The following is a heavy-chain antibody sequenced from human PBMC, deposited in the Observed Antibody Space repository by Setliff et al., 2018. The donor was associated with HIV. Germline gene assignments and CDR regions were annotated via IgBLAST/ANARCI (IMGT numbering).Heavy chain of an antibody. J-gene: IGHJ4*02. D-gene: IGHD1-7*01. V-gene: IGHV4-61*05. CDR2: IHSTDTT. CDR3: ARHGTWNSQRFHFDY. Sequence: SETLSLTCSVPGGSISRVGYYWSWIRQPPGKGLEWIGNIHSTDTTNHNPSLESRVTISVDKSKNQFSLKLNSVTAADTAVYYCARHGTWNSQRFHFDYWGQGTPVTVSS. CDR1: GGSISRVGYY.